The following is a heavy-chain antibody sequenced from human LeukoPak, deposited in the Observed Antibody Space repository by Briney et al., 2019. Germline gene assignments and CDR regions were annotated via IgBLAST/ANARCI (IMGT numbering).Heavy chain of an antibody. CDR2: IIPILGIA. Sequence: GSSVKVSCKASGGTFSSYAISWVRQAPGQGLEWMGRIIPILGIANYAQKFQGRVTITADKSTSTAYMELSSLRSDDTAVYYCASYRPYYDFWSGYYDYWGQGTLVTVSS. J-gene: IGHJ4*02. CDR3: ASYRPYYDFWSGYYDY. CDR1: GGTFSSYA. V-gene: IGHV1-69*04. D-gene: IGHD3-3*01.